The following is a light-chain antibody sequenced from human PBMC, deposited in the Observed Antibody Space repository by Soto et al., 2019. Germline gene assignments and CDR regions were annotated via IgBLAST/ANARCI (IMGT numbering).Light chain of an antibody. V-gene: IGKV1-5*03. CDR3: QHYNSYSEA. Sequence: QINQSSSTLSASVGDRVTITCRASQSISSWLAWYQQKPGKAPKLLIYKASTLKSGVPSRFSGSGSGTEFTLTISSLQPDDFATYYCQHYNSYSEAFGQGTKVDIK. CDR1: QSISSW. CDR2: KAS. J-gene: IGKJ1*01.